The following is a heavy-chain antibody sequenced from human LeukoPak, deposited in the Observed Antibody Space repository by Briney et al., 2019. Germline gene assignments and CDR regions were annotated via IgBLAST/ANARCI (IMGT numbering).Heavy chain of an antibody. J-gene: IGHJ4*02. Sequence: GGSLRLSCATSGFSFSSHGMHWARQAPGKGLEWVAFEQKDGSYKKYADSVKGRFTISRDNSKNTLYLQMNSLRVEDTAVYYCANIPNSFGPDYWGQGSLVTVSS. V-gene: IGHV3-30*02. D-gene: IGHD3-16*01. CDR2: EQKDGSYK. CDR3: ANIPNSFGPDY. CDR1: GFSFSSHG.